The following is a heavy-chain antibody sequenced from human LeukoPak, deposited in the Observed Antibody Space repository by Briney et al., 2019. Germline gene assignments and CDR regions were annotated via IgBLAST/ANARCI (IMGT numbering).Heavy chain of an antibody. D-gene: IGHD3-22*01. CDR1: GFTFSSYW. CDR2: IKQDGSEK. CDR3: ARVDTNHYYVSRGYLGY. Sequence: GGSLRLSCAASGFTFSSYWMSWFRQAPGKGLVWVANIKQDGSEKHYVDSVKGRFTISRDNAKNSLYLQMNSLRAEDTAVYYCARVDTNHYYVSRGYLGYWGQGTLSAVSS. J-gene: IGHJ4*02. V-gene: IGHV3-7*01.